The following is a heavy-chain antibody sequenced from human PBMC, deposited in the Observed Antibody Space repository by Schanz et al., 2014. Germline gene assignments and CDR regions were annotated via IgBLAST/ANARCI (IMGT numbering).Heavy chain of an antibody. J-gene: IGHJ6*03. Sequence: QVQLVESGGGVVQPGRSLRLSCAASGITLSGYGLHWVRQAPGKGLQWVALISCAGSNKYHAESVKGRFTISRDNPKKTLYLQMNSLRAEDTAVYYCARDHQWLARYYMDVWGKGTTVTVSS. D-gene: IGHD6-19*01. CDR2: ISCAGSNK. CDR1: GITLSGYG. V-gene: IGHV3-30*03. CDR3: ARDHQWLARYYMDV.